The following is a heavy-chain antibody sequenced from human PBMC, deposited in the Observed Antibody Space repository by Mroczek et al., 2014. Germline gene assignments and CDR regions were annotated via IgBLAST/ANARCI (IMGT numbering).Heavy chain of an antibody. Sequence: QVQLVESGGGVVQPGRSLRLSCAASGFTFSSYAMHWVRQAPGKGLEWVAVISYDGSNKYYADSVKGRFTISRDNSKNTLYLQMNSLRAEDTAVYYCARDNPHSGSYYTGFDYWGQGTLVTVSS. V-gene: IGHV3-30-3*01. CDR2: ISYDGSNK. CDR3: ARDNPHSGSYYTGFDY. J-gene: IGHJ4*02. D-gene: IGHD1-26*01. CDR1: GFTFSSYA.